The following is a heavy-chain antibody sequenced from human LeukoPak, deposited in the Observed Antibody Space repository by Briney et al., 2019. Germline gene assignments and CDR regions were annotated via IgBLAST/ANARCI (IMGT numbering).Heavy chain of an antibody. V-gene: IGHV3-11*01. CDR3: ARDGDGYNYKLDY. J-gene: IGHJ4*02. Sequence: GGSLRLSCAASGFTFSDYYMSWIRQAPGKGLEWISYISSSGSTIYYTDSVKGRFTISRDNAKNSLYLQMNSLRAEDTAVYYCARDGDGYNYKLDYWGQGTLVTVSS. D-gene: IGHD5-24*01. CDR1: GFTFSDYY. CDR2: ISSSGSTI.